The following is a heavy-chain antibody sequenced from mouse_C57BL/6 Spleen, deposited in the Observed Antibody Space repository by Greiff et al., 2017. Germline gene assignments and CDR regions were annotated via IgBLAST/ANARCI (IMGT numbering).Heavy chain of an antibody. Sequence: QVQLQQPGTELVKPGASVKLSCKASGYTFTSYWMHWVKQRPGQGLEWIGNINPSNGGTNYNEKFKSKATLTVDKSSSTAYMQRSSLTSEDSAVYYCARGGLRSWYFEVWGTGTTVTASS. V-gene: IGHV1-53*01. CDR1: GYTFTSYW. CDR3: ARGGLRSWYFEV. J-gene: IGHJ1*03. CDR2: INPSNGGT. D-gene: IGHD1-1*01.